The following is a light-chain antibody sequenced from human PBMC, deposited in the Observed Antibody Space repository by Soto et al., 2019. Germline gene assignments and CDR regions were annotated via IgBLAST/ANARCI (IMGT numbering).Light chain of an antibody. V-gene: IGKV3-20*01. CDR2: GAS. Sequence: EVVWSHHPGTPSSSPGESVTVSCTSSQTASSSYLAWYQQKPGQAPRLLIYGASNRATGIPDRFSGSGSGTEFTLTITRLEPEDFAIYYCQQYATSPRTFGQGTKVDIK. CDR1: QTASSSY. J-gene: IGKJ1*01. CDR3: QQYATSPRT.